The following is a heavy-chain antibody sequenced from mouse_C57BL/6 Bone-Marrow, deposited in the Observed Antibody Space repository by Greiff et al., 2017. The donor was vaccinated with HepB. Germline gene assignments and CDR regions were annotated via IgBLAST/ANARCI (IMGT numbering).Heavy chain of an antibody. CDR2: IRNKANGYTT. CDR1: GFTFTDYY. CDR3: ARSLYYAMDY. V-gene: IGHV7-3*01. J-gene: IGHJ4*01. Sequence: EVMLVESGGGLVQPGGSLSLSCAASGFTFTDYYMSWVRQPPGKALEWLGFIRNKANGYTTEYSASVKGRFTISRDNSQSILYLQMNALRAEDSATYYCARSLYYAMDYWGQGTSVTVSS.